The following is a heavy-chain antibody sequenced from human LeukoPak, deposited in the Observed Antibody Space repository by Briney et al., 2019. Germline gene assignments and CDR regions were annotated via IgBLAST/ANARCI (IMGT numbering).Heavy chain of an antibody. CDR2: IYSSVST. D-gene: IGHD3-3*01. Sequence: SETLSLTCTVSGGSISSYYWSWIRQPAGKGLEWIGRIYSSVSTNYNPSLKSRVTMSVDTSKNQFSLKLNSVTVADTAVYYCARTGIFGVFTIGNWFDPWGQGTLVTVSS. V-gene: IGHV4-4*07. CDR3: ARTGIFGVFTIGNWFDP. J-gene: IGHJ5*02. CDR1: GGSISSYY.